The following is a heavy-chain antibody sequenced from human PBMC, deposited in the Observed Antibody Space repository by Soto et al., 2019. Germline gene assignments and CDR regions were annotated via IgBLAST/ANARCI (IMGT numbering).Heavy chain of an antibody. CDR1: PYNFMNFW. Sequence: PEESLRISCKGSPYNFMNFWVGWVRQMPGKGLEWMGIIFPPDSDTRFSPSFQGRVTMSVDKSIYTAYLHWSSLEASDTAIYYCTATLTSSMDVCGQGPPVTVS. CDR3: TATLTSSMDV. V-gene: IGHV5-51*01. CDR2: IFPPDSDT. J-gene: IGHJ6*02. D-gene: IGHD4-4*01.